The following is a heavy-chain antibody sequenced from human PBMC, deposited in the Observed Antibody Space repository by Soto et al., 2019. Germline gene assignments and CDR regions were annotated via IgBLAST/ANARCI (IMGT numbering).Heavy chain of an antibody. CDR1: GGSISSGGYY. D-gene: IGHD2-21*01. CDR3: ARDRYGGNSWFDY. Sequence: QVQLQESGPGLVKPSQTLSLTCTVSGGSISSGGYYWSWIRQHPGKGLEWIWYIYYSGSTYYNPSLKSRVTISVDTSKNQFSLKLSSVTAADTAVYYCARDRYGGNSWFDYWGQGTLVTVSS. CDR2: IYYSGST. V-gene: IGHV4-31*03. J-gene: IGHJ4*02.